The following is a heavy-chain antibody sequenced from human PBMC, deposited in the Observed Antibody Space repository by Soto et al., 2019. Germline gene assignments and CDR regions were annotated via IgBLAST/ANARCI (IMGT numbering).Heavy chain of an antibody. CDR3: ARMYKHPYYDSSGIREARDAFDI. V-gene: IGHV1-2*04. J-gene: IGHJ3*02. Sequence: QVQLVQSGAEVKKPGASVKVSCKASGYTFTGYYMHWVRQAPGQGLEWMGWINPNSGGTNYAQKFQGWVTMTRDTSISNAYMELSRLRSDDTAVYYCARMYKHPYYDSSGIREARDAFDIWGQGTMVTVSS. CDR2: INPNSGGT. D-gene: IGHD3-22*01. CDR1: GYTFTGYY.